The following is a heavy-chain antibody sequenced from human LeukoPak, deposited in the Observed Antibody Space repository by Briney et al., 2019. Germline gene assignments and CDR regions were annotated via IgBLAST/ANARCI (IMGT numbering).Heavy chain of an antibody. CDR3: ARRRHNFDFYDV. D-gene: IGHD3/OR15-3a*01. Sequence: PSETLSLTCTVSGDSIISNIYWWDWVRLPPGKGLEWIGATFYTGRTFYSPSLKSRVTVSADTSKNQFSLDLSSATAADTAVYYCARRRHNFDFYDVWGQGTRVTVSS. CDR1: GDSIISNIYW. V-gene: IGHV4-39*01. J-gene: IGHJ3*01. CDR2: TFYTGRT.